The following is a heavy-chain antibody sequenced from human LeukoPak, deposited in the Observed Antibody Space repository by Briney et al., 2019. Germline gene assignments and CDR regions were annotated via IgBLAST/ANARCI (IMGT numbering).Heavy chain of an antibody. CDR2: ISSGSSTI. V-gene: IGHV3-48*02. D-gene: IGHD3-22*01. CDR3: VIEAGGGYPVN. CDR1: GLIFSSYS. J-gene: IGHJ4*02. Sequence: GGSLRLSCAASGLIFSSYSLNWVRQAPGKGLGWISYISSGSSTIHYADSVKGRFTISRDNANNSVYLQMDSLKDEDSAVYFCVIEAGGGYPVNWGQGTLVTVSS.